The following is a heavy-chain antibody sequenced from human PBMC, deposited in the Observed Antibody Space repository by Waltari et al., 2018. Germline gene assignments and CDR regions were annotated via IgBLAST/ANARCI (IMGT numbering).Heavy chain of an antibody. Sequence: QVQLQESGPGLVKPSETLSLTCAVSGSSISSGYYWSWIRPPAGKGLAWIGRIYTSGSTNYNPSLKSRVTRSVDTSKNQFSLKLSSVTAADTAVYYCARDGKRCSGGSCYSHIYNWFDPWGQGTLVTVSS. D-gene: IGHD2-15*01. CDR1: GSSISSGYY. CDR3: ARDGKRCSGGSCYSHIYNWFDP. CDR2: IYTSGST. J-gene: IGHJ5*02. V-gene: IGHV4-4*07.